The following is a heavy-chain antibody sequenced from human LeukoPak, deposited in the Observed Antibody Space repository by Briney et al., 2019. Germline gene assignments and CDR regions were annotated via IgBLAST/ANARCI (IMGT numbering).Heavy chain of an antibody. D-gene: IGHD3-10*01. CDR2: ISGSGGST. V-gene: IGHV3-23*01. J-gene: IGHJ6*02. CDR1: GFTFSSYA. CDR3: AKNGAGTMVRGVQDPYYYYGMDV. Sequence: GGSLRLSCAASGFTFSSYAMSWVRQAPGKGLEWGSAISGSGGSTYYADSVKGRFTSSRDDSKNTLYLQMNSLRAEDTAVYYCAKNGAGTMVRGVQDPYYYYGMDVWGRGTTVTVSS.